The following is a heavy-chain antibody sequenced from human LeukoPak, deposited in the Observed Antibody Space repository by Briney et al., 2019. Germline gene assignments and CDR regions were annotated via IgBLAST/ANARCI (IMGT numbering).Heavy chain of an antibody. V-gene: IGHV4-34*01. J-gene: IGHJ4*02. D-gene: IGHD5-12*01. CDR2: INHSGST. CDR3: ARGAYVGDIVATLTALFDY. CDR1: GGSFSGYY. Sequence: SETLSLTCAVYGGSFSGYYWSWIRQPPGKGPEWIGEINHSGSTNYNPSLKSRVTISVDTSKNQFSLKLSSVTAADTAVYYCARGAYVGDIVATLTALFDYWGQGTLVTVSS.